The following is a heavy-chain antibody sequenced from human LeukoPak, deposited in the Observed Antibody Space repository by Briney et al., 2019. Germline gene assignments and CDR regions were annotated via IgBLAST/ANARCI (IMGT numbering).Heavy chain of an antibody. V-gene: IGHV1-8*01. J-gene: IGHJ5*02. D-gene: IGHD3-9*01. CDR3: ARGSFLEEANYDILTGYYRDNWFDP. CDR1: GYTFTSYD. Sequence: ASVTVSCKPSGYTFTSYDINWGRQAAGQGLESMGWMNPNTGNTVYAQKFQGRVTMTRNTSISTAYMALSSLRSEDTAVYYCARGSFLEEANYDILTGYYRDNWFDPWGQGTLVTVSS. CDR2: MNPNTGNT.